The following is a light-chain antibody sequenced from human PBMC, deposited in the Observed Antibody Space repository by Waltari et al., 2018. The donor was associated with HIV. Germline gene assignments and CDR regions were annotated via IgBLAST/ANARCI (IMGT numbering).Light chain of an antibody. CDR2: DVN. CDR1: TSAFGFYDY. V-gene: IGLV2-11*01. J-gene: IGLJ1*01. CDR3: CAYAAGHVSYV. Sequence: QSALTQPPSVSGSPGQSVSISCPGTTSAFGFYDYVSWYQQYPGQAPKLTIFDVNQRPSGVPERFSGSKSGNTASLTISGLQTEDEADYFCCAYAAGHVSYVFGNGTAVAVL.